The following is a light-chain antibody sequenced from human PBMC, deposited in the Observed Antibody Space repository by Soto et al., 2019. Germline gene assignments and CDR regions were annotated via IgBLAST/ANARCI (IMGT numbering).Light chain of an antibody. V-gene: IGKV3-20*01. CDR1: QSVTSSY. Sequence: ELVLTQSPGTLSLSPGERATLSCRASQSVTSSYLAWYQQKPGQAPRLLIYGASSRATGIPDRFSGSGSGTDFTLTISRLEPEDFAVYYWQQDGSSPPLSFGGGTNVEGK. CDR2: GAS. CDR3: QQDGSSPPLS. J-gene: IGKJ4*01.